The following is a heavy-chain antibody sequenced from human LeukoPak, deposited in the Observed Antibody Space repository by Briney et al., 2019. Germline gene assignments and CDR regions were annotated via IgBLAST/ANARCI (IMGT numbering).Heavy chain of an antibody. V-gene: IGHV4-59*01. J-gene: IGHJ4*02. CDR3: ARGGVAATFFDY. CDR1: EGSITGYY. Sequence: SETLSLTCTVSEGSITGYYWSWIRQPPGKGLEWIGYIYYSGSTTYNPSLSSGVTIAVDTSKNQFSLKLSSVTAADTAVYYCARGGVAATFFDYWGQGTLRTVSS. CDR2: IYYSGST. D-gene: IGHD6-19*01.